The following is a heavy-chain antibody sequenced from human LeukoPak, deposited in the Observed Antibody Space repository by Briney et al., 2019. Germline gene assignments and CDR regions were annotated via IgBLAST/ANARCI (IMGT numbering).Heavy chain of an antibody. D-gene: IGHD6-13*01. CDR3: ARDLSPLSSYCMDV. V-gene: IGHV3-7*01. J-gene: IGHJ6*03. CDR1: GFTVSSNS. CDR2: IKQDGSEK. Sequence: GGSLRLSCTVSGFTVSSNSMSWVRQAPGKGLEWVANIKQDGSEKYYVDSVKGRFTISRDNAKNSLYLQMNSLRAEDTAVYYCARDLSPLSSYCMDVWGKGTTVTVSS.